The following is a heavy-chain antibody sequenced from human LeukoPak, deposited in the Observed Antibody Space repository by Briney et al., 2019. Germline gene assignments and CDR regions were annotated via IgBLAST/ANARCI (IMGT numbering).Heavy chain of an antibody. CDR1: GFTFSSYS. V-gene: IGHV3-48*01. CDR3: VKDHYFDSSGYYYYYYYMDV. CDR2: ISSSSSTI. J-gene: IGHJ6*03. D-gene: IGHD3-22*01. Sequence: GGSLRLSCAASGFTFSSYSMNWVRQAPGKGLEWVSYISSSSSTIYYADSVKGRFTISRDNSKNTLYLQMNSLRAEDTAVYYCVKDHYFDSSGYYYYYYYMDVWGKGTTVTVSS.